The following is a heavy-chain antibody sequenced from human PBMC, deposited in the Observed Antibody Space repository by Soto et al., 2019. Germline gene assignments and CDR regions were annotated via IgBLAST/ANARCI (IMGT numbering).Heavy chain of an antibody. V-gene: IGHV2-5*02. J-gene: IGHJ4*02. CDR1: GFSLSTSGVG. CDR2: IYWDDDK. Sequence: QITLKESGPTLVKPTQTLTLTCTFSGFSLSTSGVGVGWIRQPPGKGLEWLALIYWDDDKRYSPSLKSRLTITKDTSKNQVVLTMTNMDPVDTATYYCAHSIRYFDWLHRYFDYWGQGTLVTVSS. D-gene: IGHD3-9*01. CDR3: AHSIRYFDWLHRYFDY.